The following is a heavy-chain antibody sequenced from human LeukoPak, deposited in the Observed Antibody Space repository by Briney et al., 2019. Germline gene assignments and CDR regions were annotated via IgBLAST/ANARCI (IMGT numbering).Heavy chain of an antibody. J-gene: IGHJ4*02. V-gene: IGHV1-69*05. D-gene: IGHD6-19*01. CDR3: ARGRAVAGPGDY. CDR1: GGTFSSYA. Sequence: ASVKVSCKAAGGTFSSYAISWVRQAPGQGFEWMGRIIPIFGTANYAQKFQGRVTITTDESTSTAYMELSSLRSEDTAVYYCARGRAVAGPGDYWGQGTLVTVSS. CDR2: IIPIFGTA.